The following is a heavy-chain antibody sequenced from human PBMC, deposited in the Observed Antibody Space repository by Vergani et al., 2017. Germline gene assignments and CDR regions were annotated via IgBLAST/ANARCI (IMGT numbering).Heavy chain of an antibody. D-gene: IGHD3-10*01. V-gene: IGHV3-21*01. CDR3: ARDGSHYYDSGSFGTHAFDI. CDR1: GFTFSSYS. Sequence: EVQVVESGGGLVKPGGSLRLSCAASGFTFSSYSMNWVRQAPGKGLEWVSSISSSSSYIYYADSMKGRFTVSRDNAKNSLYLQMNSLRAEDTAVYYCARDGSHYYDSGSFGTHAFDIWGQGTMVTVSS. CDR2: ISSSSSYI. J-gene: IGHJ3*02.